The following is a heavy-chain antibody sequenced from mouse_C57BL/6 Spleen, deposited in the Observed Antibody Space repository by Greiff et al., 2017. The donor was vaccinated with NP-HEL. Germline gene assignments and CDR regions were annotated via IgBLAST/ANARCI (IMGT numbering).Heavy chain of an antibody. Sequence: QVQLQQSGPELVKPGASVKISCKASGYAFSSSWMNWVKQRPGKGLEWIGRIYPGDGDTNYNGKFKGQATLTADKSSSTAYMQLSSLTSEDSAVYFCASSGYFDYWGQGTTLTVSS. CDR3: ASSGYFDY. D-gene: IGHD3-2*02. J-gene: IGHJ2*01. CDR2: IYPGDGDT. V-gene: IGHV1-82*01. CDR1: GYAFSSSW.